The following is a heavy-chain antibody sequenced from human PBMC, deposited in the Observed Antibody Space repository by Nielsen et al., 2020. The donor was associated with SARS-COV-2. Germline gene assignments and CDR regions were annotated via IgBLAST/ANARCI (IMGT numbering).Heavy chain of an antibody. J-gene: IGHJ4*02. CDR3: ARHFGYSSSWLNY. CDR1: GGSISSYY. D-gene: IGHD6-13*01. Sequence: SETLSLTCTVSGGSISSYYWSWIRQPPGKGLEWIGYIYYSGSTNYNPSLKSRVTISVDTSKNQFSLKLSSVTAADTAVYYCARHFGYSSSWLNYWGQGTLVTVSS. CDR2: IYYSGST. V-gene: IGHV4-59*08.